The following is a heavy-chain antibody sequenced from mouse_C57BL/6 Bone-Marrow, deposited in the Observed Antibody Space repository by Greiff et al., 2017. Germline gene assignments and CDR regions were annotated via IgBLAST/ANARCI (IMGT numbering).Heavy chain of an antibody. CDR3: ARHNYGSSDYAMDY. CDR2: ISNLAYSI. D-gene: IGHD1-1*01. CDR1: GFTFSDYG. J-gene: IGHJ4*01. Sequence: EVMLVESGGGLVQPGGSLKLSCAASGFTFSDYGMAWVRQAPRKGPEWVAFISNLAYSIYYADTVTGRFTISRENAKNTLYLEMSSLRSEDTAMYYCARHNYGSSDYAMDYWGQGTSVTVSS. V-gene: IGHV5-15*01.